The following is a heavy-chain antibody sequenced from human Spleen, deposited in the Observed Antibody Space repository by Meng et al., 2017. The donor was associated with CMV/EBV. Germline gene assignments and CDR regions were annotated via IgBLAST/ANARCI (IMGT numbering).Heavy chain of an antibody. J-gene: IGHJ4*02. Sequence: GESLKISCAASGFSVNSRYMNWVRQAPGKGLQWVSVIYSDGTTYYADSVKGRFTISRDNSKNTLYLQKNSLRAEDTAVYYCATVTTDYWGQGTLVTVSS. V-gene: IGHV3-53*05. CDR1: GFSVNSRY. CDR2: IYSDGTT. D-gene: IGHD4-17*01. CDR3: ATVTTDY.